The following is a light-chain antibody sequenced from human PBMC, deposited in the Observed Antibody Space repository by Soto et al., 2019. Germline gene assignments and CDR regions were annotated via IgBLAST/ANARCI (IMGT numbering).Light chain of an antibody. J-gene: IGLJ2*01. V-gene: IGLV1-47*01. CDR2: RNN. CDR3: AAWDDSLSVLV. CDR1: SSNIGSKY. Sequence: QSVLTQPPSASGTPGQRVTISCSGSSSNIGSKYVYWYQQLPGTAPKLLLYRNNQRPSGVPARFSASKSGTSASLAISGLRSEYEADYYCAAWDDSLSVLVFGGGTKLTVL.